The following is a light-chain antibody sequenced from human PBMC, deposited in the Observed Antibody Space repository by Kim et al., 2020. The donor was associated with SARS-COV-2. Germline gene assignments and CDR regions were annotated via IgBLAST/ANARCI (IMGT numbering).Light chain of an antibody. Sequence: AVGQTVRITCQGDSLRSYYASWYQPKPGQAPVLVIYGKNNRPSGIPDRFSGSSSGNTASLTITGAQAEDEADYYCNSRDSSGDHWVFGGGTQLTVL. J-gene: IGLJ3*02. V-gene: IGLV3-19*01. CDR2: GKN. CDR3: NSRDSSGDHWV. CDR1: SLRSYY.